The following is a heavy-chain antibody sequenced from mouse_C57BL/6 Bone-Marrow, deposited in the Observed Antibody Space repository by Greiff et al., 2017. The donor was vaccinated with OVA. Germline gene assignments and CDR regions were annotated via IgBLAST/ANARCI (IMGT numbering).Heavy chain of an antibody. CDR3: AKSPIYDYDGLDHYYAMDY. CDR2: IWRGGST. CDR1: GFSFTSYG. D-gene: IGHD2-4*01. J-gene: IGHJ4*01. Sequence: VQLQQSGPGLVQPSQSLSITCTVSGFSFTSYGVHWVRQSPGKGLEWLGVIWRGGSTDYNAAFMSRLSITKDNSKSQVFFKMNSLQADDTAIYYCAKSPIYDYDGLDHYYAMDYWGQGTSVTVSS. V-gene: IGHV2-5*01.